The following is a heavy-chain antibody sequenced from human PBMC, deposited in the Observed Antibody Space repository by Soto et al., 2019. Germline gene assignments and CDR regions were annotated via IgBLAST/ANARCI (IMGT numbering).Heavy chain of an antibody. J-gene: IGHJ4*02. D-gene: IGHD2-15*01. CDR2: IKQDGSEK. Sequence: EVQLVESGGGLVQPGGSLRLSCAASGFTFSSYWMSWVRQAPGKGLEWVANIKQDGSEKYYVDSVKGRFTISRDNAKNSLYLQMNSLRAEDTAVYYCAGSPSGYCSGGSCYYFDYWGQGTLVTVSS. CDR3: AGSPSGYCSGGSCYYFDY. V-gene: IGHV3-7*01. CDR1: GFTFSSYW.